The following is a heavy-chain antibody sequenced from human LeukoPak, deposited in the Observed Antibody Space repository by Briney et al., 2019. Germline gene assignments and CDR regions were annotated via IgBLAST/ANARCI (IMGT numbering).Heavy chain of an antibody. V-gene: IGHV3-23*01. CDR2: ISGSGVST. D-gene: IGHD3-22*01. Sequence: GGSLRLSCAASGFRFSSYAMSWVRQAPGKGLEWVSAISGSGVSTYYADSVKGRFTVSRGNSKNTLYLQMNSLRAEDTAVYYCAKDRRYYDSSGYSDYWGQGTLVTVSS. CDR1: GFRFSSYA. J-gene: IGHJ4*02. CDR3: AKDRRYYDSSGYSDY.